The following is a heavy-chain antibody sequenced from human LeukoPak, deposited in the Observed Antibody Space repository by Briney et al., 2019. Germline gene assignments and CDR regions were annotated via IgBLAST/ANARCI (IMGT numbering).Heavy chain of an antibody. Sequence: GGSLRLSCSASGFPFSSYAMHWVRQAPGKGLEYVSAISDSGGSTYYADSVKGRFTISRDNSKNTLYLQMSSLRAEDTAVYYCAIAASGTLADYWGQGTLVTVSS. CDR3: AIAASGTLADY. V-gene: IGHV3-64D*09. CDR1: GFPFSSYA. CDR2: ISDSGGST. J-gene: IGHJ4*02. D-gene: IGHD6-13*01.